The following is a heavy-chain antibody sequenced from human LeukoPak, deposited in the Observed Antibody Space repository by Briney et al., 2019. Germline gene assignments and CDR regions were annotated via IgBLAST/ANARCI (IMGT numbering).Heavy chain of an antibody. V-gene: IGHV3-7*01. CDR1: GFTFSSYE. D-gene: IGHD6-13*01. Sequence: PGGSLRLSCAASGFTFSSYEMNWVRQAPGKGLEWVASIKPDGSVTYYVDSVQGRFTISRDNARNSLYLQMNSLRAEDTAVYYCASTGQLNYWGQGTLVTVSS. CDR2: IKPDGSVT. CDR3: ASTGQLNY. J-gene: IGHJ4*02.